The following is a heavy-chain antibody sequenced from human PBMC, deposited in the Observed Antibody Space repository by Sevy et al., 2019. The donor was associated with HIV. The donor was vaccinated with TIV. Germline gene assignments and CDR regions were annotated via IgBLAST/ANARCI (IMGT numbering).Heavy chain of an antibody. CDR3: ARDQHDYGGNLRTGWFDP. V-gene: IGHV3-30-3*01. CDR2: ISYDGSNK. D-gene: IGHD4-17*01. CDR1: HYTFSSYT. J-gene: IGHJ5*02. Sequence: GGSLRLSCAASHYTFSSYTMHWVRQAPGKGLEWVALISYDGSNKNYADSVKGRFTISRDNSKNTLYLQMNSLRAEDTAVYDCARDQHDYGGNLRTGWFDPWGQGTLVTVSS.